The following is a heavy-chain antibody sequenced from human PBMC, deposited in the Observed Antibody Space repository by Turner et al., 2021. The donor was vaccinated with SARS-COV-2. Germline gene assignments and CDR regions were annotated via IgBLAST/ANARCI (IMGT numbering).Heavy chain of an antibody. D-gene: IGHD3-16*01. J-gene: IGHJ4*02. V-gene: IGHV3-30*18. Sequence: QVQLVESVGGVVQPVRSLRLSCAASGFTFSSYGMHWVRKDPGKGLEWVAVISYDGNNKFYADSVKGRFTISRGNSKNTLYLQMNSLRAEDTAVYYCAKGFGDYVDYWGQGTLVTVS. CDR2: ISYDGNNK. CDR1: GFTFSSYG. CDR3: AKGFGDYVDY.